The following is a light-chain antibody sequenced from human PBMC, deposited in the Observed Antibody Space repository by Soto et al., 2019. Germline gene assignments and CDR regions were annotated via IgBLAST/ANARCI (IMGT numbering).Light chain of an antibody. J-gene: IGKJ1*01. CDR1: QSGSSN. CDR2: GAS. Sequence: EIVMTQSPATLSVSPGERATLSCRASQSGSSNLAWYQQKPGQAPRLLIYGASTRATDIPPRFSGSGSGTEFTLTISSLQSEDFAVYYCQQYNNWPGTFGQGTKVDIK. CDR3: QQYNNWPGT. V-gene: IGKV3-15*01.